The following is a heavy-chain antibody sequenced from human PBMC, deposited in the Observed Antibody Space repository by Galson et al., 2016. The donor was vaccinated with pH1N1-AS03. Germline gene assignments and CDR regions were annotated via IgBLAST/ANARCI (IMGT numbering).Heavy chain of an antibody. CDR1: GYTFISYV. D-gene: IGHD1-26*01. V-gene: IGHV1-3*01. Sequence: SVKVSCKASGYTFISYVMHWVRQAPGQRLEWMGWINAGNGNTTYPQSFQGRVTITRDTSASKAYMELSSLRSEDTAVYYCARGRGPYGMDVWGQGTTVTVSS. CDR3: ARGRGPYGMDV. J-gene: IGHJ6*02. CDR2: INAGNGNT.